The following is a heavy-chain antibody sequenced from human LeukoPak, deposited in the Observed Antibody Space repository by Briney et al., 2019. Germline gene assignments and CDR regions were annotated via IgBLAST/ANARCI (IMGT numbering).Heavy chain of an antibody. CDR1: GYTFTGYY. V-gene: IGHV1-2*02. CDR2: INPNSGGT. J-gene: IGHJ6*02. Sequence: GASVTVSCKASGYTFTGYYMHWVRQAPGQGLEWMGWINPNSGGTNYAQKFQGRVTMTRDTSISTAYMELSRLRSGDTAVYYCARDRLSCSSTSCYAHYGMDVWGQGTTVTVSS. D-gene: IGHD2-2*01. CDR3: ARDRLSCSSTSCYAHYGMDV.